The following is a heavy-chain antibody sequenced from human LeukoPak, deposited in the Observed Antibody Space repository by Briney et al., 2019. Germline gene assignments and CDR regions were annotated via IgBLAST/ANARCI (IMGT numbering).Heavy chain of an antibody. CDR2: ISGSGGST. J-gene: IGHJ6*02. CDR1: GFTFSSYA. Sequence: GGSLRLSCAASGFTFSSYAMGWVRQAPGKGLEWVSAISGSGGSTYYADSVKGRFTISRDNSKNTLYLQMNSLRDEDTAVYYCARVSGYYYYYGMDVWGQGTTVTVSS. V-gene: IGHV3-23*01. CDR3: ARVSGYYYYYGMDV. D-gene: IGHD1-26*01.